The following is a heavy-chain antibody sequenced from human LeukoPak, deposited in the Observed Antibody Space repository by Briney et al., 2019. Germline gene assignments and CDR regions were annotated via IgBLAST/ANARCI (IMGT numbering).Heavy chain of an antibody. Sequence: TGGSLRLSCAASGFTFSSYGMHWVRQAPGKGLEWVAVIWYDGSNKYYADSVKGRFTISRDNSKNTLYLQMNSLRAEDTAVYYCARDSGSYYADYWGQGTLVTVSS. J-gene: IGHJ4*02. CDR1: GFTFSSYG. CDR3: ARDSGSYYADY. V-gene: IGHV3-33*01. CDR2: IWYDGSNK. D-gene: IGHD1-26*01.